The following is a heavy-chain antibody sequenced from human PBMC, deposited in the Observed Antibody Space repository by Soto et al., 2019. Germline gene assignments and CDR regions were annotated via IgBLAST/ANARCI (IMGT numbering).Heavy chain of an antibody. CDR3: ARGVKYCSGGSCYPYYYYGMDV. J-gene: IGHJ6*02. D-gene: IGHD2-15*01. CDR2: INAGNGNT. CDR1: GYTFTSYA. Sequence: QVQLVQSGAEEKKPGASVKVSCKASGYTFTSYAMHWVRQAPGQRLEWMGWINAGNGNTKYSQKFQGRVTITRDTSASTAYMERSSLRSEDTAVYYCARGVKYCSGGSCYPYYYYGMDVWGQGTTVTVSS. V-gene: IGHV1-3*05.